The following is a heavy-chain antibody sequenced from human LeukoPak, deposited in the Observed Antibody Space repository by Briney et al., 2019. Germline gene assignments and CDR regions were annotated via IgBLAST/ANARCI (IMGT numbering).Heavy chain of an antibody. D-gene: IGHD5-18*01. J-gene: IGHJ4*02. V-gene: IGHV3-21*04. CDR2: ISSSSSYI. CDR1: GFTFSSYS. Sequence: GGSLRLSCAASGFTFSSYSMNWVRQAPGKGLEWVSSISSSSSYIYYADSVKGRFTISRDNAKNSLYLQMNSLRAEDTAVYYCARDQGYSYGPGAFDYWGQGTLVTVSS. CDR3: ARDQGYSYGPGAFDY.